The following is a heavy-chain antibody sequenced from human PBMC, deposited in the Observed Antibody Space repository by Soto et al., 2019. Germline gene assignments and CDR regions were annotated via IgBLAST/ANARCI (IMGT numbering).Heavy chain of an antibody. CDR1: GFTFSDYY. D-gene: IGHD5-18*01. CDR3: ARVTSGYSYVDWFDP. V-gene: IGHV3-11*01. J-gene: IGHJ5*02. Sequence: RGGSLRLSCAASGFTFSDYYMSWIRQAPGKGLEWVSYISSSGSTIYYADSVKGRFTISRDNAKNSLYLQMNSLRAEDTAVYYCARVTSGYSYVDWFDPWGQGTLVTVSS. CDR2: ISSSGSTI.